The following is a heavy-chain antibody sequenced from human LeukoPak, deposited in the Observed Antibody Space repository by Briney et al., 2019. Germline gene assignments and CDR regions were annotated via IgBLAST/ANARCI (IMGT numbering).Heavy chain of an antibody. V-gene: IGHV3-30*14. D-gene: IGHD6-13*01. J-gene: IGHJ4*02. CDR2: ISYDGSNK. CDR1: GFTFSSYA. CDR3: ARDPAYSSSRLDV. Sequence: GGSLRLSCAASGFTFSSYAMHWVRQAPGKGLEWVAVISYDGSNKYYADSVKGRFTISRDDSKNTLYLQMNSLRAEDTAVYYCARDPAYSSSRLDVWGQGTLVTVSS.